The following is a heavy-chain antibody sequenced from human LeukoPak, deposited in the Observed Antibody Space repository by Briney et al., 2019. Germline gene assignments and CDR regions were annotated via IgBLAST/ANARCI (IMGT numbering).Heavy chain of an antibody. CDR3: ARQTSG. Sequence: KPSETLSLTCAVYGGSFSGYYWSWIRQPPGKGLEWIGGIYYSGSTYYNPSLKSRVTISVDTSKNQFSLKLSSVTAADTAVYYCARQTSGWGQGTLVTVSS. CDR1: GGSFSGYY. J-gene: IGHJ4*02. V-gene: IGHV4-34*01. D-gene: IGHD6-19*01. CDR2: IYYSGST.